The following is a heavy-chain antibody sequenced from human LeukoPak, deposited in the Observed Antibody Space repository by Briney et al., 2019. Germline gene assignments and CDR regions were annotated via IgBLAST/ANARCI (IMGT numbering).Heavy chain of an antibody. J-gene: IGHJ4*02. CDR3: ARDPVVTAIPSYYFDY. CDR2: ISSSGSTI. CDR1: GFTFSDYY. Sequence: PGGSLRLSCAASGFTFSDYYMSWIRQAPGKGLEWVSYISSSGSTIYYADSVKGRFTISRDNAKNSLYLQMNSLRAEDTAVYYCARDPVVTAIPSYYFDYWGQGTLVTVSS. D-gene: IGHD2-21*02. V-gene: IGHV3-11*04.